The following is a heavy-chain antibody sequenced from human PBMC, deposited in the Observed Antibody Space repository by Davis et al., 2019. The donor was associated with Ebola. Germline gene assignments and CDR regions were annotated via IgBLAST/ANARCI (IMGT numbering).Heavy chain of an antibody. CDR2: INHSGST. J-gene: IGHJ6*03. Sequence: PSETLSLTCAVYGGSFSGYYWSWIRQPPGKGLEWIGEINHSGSTNYNPSLKSRVTISVDTSKNQFSLKLSSVTAADTAVYYCAGGYSSSPWNYYYYYMDVWGKGTTVTVSS. CDR3: AGGYSSSPWNYYYYYMDV. V-gene: IGHV4-34*01. D-gene: IGHD6-13*01. CDR1: GGSFSGYY.